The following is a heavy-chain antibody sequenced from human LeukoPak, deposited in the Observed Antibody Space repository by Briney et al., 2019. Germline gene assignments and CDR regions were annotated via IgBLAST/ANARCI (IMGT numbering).Heavy chain of an antibody. V-gene: IGHV4-59*01. CDR2: VHYSGTT. CDR3: ARSTYYDSSGYLDY. D-gene: IGHD3-22*01. Sequence: PSETLSLTCTVSDGSITNYDWSWVRQPPGKGLEFIGHVHYSGTTNYNPSLRSRVTISVDTSKNQFSLKLSSVTAADTAVYYCARSTYYDSSGYLDYWGPGSLVTVSS. CDR1: DGSITNYD. J-gene: IGHJ4*02.